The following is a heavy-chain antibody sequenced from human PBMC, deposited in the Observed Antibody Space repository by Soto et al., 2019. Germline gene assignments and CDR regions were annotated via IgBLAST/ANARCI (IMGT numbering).Heavy chain of an antibody. CDR3: AREGKGVPYNFDY. D-gene: IGHD3-10*01. CDR1: GGSISTYY. CDR2: IYSSGST. J-gene: IGHJ4*02. Sequence: SETLSLTCTVSGGSISTYYWSWIRQPAGKGLEWIGRIYSSGSTNYNPSLKSRVTMSVDTPKNQFSLKMSSVTAADTAVYYCAREGKGVPYNFDYWGQGTLVTVYS. V-gene: IGHV4-4*07.